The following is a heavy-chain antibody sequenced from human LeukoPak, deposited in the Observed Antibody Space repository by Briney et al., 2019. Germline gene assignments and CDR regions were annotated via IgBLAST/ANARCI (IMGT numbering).Heavy chain of an antibody. CDR1: GGSISSYY. D-gene: IGHD2-15*01. V-gene: IGHV4-4*07. J-gene: IGHJ4*02. Sequence: SETLSLTCTVSGGSISSYYWSWVRQPAGKGLEWIGPIYSSGNTNYNPSLKSRVTMSVDTSRNQFSLKLSSVTAADTAVYYCARESVGYCSGGSCPYYFDYWGQGTLVTVSS. CDR2: IYSSGNT. CDR3: ARESVGYCSGGSCPYYFDY.